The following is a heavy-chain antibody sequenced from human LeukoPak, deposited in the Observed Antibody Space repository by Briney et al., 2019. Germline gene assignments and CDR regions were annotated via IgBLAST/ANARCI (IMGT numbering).Heavy chain of an antibody. D-gene: IGHD2-21*02. V-gene: IGHV1-69*13. CDR3: ARGVLGGDSRYYFDY. J-gene: IGHJ4*02. CDR2: IIPIFGTA. CDR1: GGTFSSYA. Sequence: SVTVSCTASGGTFSSYAISWVRQAPGQGLEWMGGIIPIFGTANYAQKFQGRVTITADESTSTAYMELSSLRSEDTAVYYCARGVLGGDSRYYFDYWGQGTLVTVSS.